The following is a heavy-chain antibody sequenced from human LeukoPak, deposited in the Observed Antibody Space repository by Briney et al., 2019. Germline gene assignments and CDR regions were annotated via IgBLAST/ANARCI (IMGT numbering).Heavy chain of an antibody. CDR2: INHSGST. V-gene: IGHV4-34*01. D-gene: IGHD3-16*01. CDR1: GGSFSGYY. J-gene: IGHJ5*02. CDR3: ARGGLLRHWFDP. Sequence: PSETLSLTCAVYGGSFSGYYWSWIRQPPGKGLEWIGEINHSGSTNYNPSLKSRVTISVDTSKNQFSLRLSSVTAADTAVYYCARGGLLRHWFDPWGQGTLVTVSS.